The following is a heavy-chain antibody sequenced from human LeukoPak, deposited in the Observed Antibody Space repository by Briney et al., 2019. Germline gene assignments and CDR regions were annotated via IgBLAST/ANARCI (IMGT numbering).Heavy chain of an antibody. V-gene: IGHV4-59*08. D-gene: IGHD3-22*01. J-gene: IGHJ4*02. Sequence: PSETLSLTCTVSGGSISSYYWNWIRQPPGKGLEWIGFIHYSGSTNYNPSLKSRVTISVDTSKNQFSLKLTSVTAADTAVYYCARLFYGDSSGYYYFDYWGQGTLVTVSS. CDR2: IHYSGST. CDR3: ARLFYGDSSGYYYFDY. CDR1: GGSISSYY.